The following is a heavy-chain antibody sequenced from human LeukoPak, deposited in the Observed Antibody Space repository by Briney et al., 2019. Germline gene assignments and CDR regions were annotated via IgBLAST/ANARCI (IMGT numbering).Heavy chain of an antibody. CDR1: GFTFRDYA. D-gene: IGHD4-11*01. CDR3: ARSVPDYTRFDY. CDR2: FKTKYHQV. J-gene: IGHJ4*02. Sequence: GGPWGLSCVAFGFTFRDYAMNWVGQAPGRGLEWVSTFKTKYHQVYYAESVRGRFTISTDNSRNTVFLQMNSLRADDTALYYCARSVPDYTRFDYWGQGALVTVSS. V-gene: IGHV3-23*05.